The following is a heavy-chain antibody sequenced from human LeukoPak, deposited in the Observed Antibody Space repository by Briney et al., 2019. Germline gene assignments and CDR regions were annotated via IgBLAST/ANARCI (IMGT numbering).Heavy chain of an antibody. J-gene: IGHJ4*02. CDR1: GGSISSGYY. CDR3: ARRGRIAAALRYFDY. CDR2: IYHSGST. V-gene: IGHV4-38-2*02. D-gene: IGHD6-13*01. Sequence: PSETLSLTCTVSGGSISSGYYWGWIRQPPGKGLEWIGSIYHSGSTYYNPSLKSRVSISVDTSKNQFSLKLSSVTAADTAVYYCARRGRIAAALRYFDYWGQGTLVTVSS.